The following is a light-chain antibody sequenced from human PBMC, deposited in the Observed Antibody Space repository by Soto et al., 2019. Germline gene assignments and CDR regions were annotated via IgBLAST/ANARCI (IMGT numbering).Light chain of an antibody. CDR1: SSDVGGYKY. J-gene: IGLJ2*01. CDR3: CSYAGSYTLL. V-gene: IGLV2-11*01. CDR2: NVN. Sequence: QSALTQPASVSGSPGQSITISCTGTSSDVGGYKYVSWFQQYPGKVPKLILYNVNERPSGVPDRFSGSKSGNTASLTISGLQAEDEADYHCCSYAGSYTLLFGGGTKVTVL.